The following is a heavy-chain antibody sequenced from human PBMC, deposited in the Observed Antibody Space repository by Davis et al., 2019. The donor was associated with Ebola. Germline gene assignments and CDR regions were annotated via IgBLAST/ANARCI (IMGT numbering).Heavy chain of an antibody. CDR3: ARVEYSSGWLHYYYGMDV. D-gene: IGHD6-19*01. Sequence: PSETLSLTCTVSGGSISSTNYYWSWIRQPPGKGLEWIGYIYYSGSTNYNPSLKSRVTISVDTSKNQFSLKLSSVTAADTAVYYCARVEYSSGWLHYYYGMDVWGQGTTVTVSS. CDR1: GGSISSTNYY. V-gene: IGHV4-61*01. CDR2: IYYSGST. J-gene: IGHJ6*02.